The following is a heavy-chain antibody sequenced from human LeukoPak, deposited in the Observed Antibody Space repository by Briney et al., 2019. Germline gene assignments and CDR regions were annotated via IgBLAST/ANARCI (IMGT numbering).Heavy chain of an antibody. V-gene: IGHV3-7*03. D-gene: IGHD6-19*01. CDR1: GFTFTTYW. Sequence: GGSLRLSCAASGFTFTTYWMSWVRQAPGKGLEWVANIKQDGTERYYVDSVKGRFTISRDNAKNSLYLQMNSLRAEDTAVYYCASIAVAVRARDYWGQGTLVTVSS. CDR3: ASIAVAVRARDY. CDR2: IKQDGTER. J-gene: IGHJ4*02.